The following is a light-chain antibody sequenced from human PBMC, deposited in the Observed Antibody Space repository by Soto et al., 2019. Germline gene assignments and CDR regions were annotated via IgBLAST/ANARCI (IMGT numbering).Light chain of an antibody. CDR3: QQYNNLPFT. CDR2: GAS. CDR1: QSISSN. Sequence: EIVMTQSPATLSVSTGERATLSCRASQSISSNLAWYQQKPGQAPRLLIYGASTRATGIPATFSGSGSGTEFTLTIRSLQSEDFAVYYCQQYNNLPFTFGPGTKVDIK. J-gene: IGKJ3*01. V-gene: IGKV3-15*01.